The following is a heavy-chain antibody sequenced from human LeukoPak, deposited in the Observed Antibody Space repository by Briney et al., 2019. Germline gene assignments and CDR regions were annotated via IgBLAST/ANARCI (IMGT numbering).Heavy chain of an antibody. CDR2: ISYDGSNK. CDR3: AKDLARLRYFDWLLLDY. Sequence: GGSLRLPCAASGFTFSSYGMHWVRQAPGKGLEWVAVISYDGSNKYYADSVKGRFTISRDNSKNTLYLQMNSLGAEDTAVYYCAKDLARLRYFDWLLLDYWGQGTLVTVSS. CDR1: GFTFSSYG. D-gene: IGHD3-9*01. J-gene: IGHJ4*02. V-gene: IGHV3-30*18.